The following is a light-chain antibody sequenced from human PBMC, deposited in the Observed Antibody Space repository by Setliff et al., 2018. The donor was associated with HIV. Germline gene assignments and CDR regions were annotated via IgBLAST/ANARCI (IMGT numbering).Light chain of an antibody. CDR2: DVS. Sequence: QSALTQPASVSGSPGQSITISCTGSHSDIGGYNYVSWYQQHPGKAPKLLIYDVSDRPSGVSNHFSGSKSGNTASLTISGLQDEDEADYYCSSFTDSTLEYVFGTGTKVTVL. CDR1: HSDIGGYNY. CDR3: SSFTDSTLEYV. J-gene: IGLJ1*01. V-gene: IGLV2-14*03.